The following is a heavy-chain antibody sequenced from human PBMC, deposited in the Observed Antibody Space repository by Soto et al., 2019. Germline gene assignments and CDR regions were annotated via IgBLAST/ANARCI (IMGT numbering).Heavy chain of an antibody. CDR3: GRLEGLATISYYFDY. V-gene: IGHV4-39*01. Sequence: PGGSLRLSCAASGFTFSSYAMSWVRQAPGKGLEWIGSVYYSGSTYYNPSLESRVTISVDKSKNQFSLELMSLSAADTAVYYCGRLEGLATISYYFDYWGQGALVTVSS. D-gene: IGHD3-9*01. CDR1: GFTFSSYA. CDR2: VYYSGST. J-gene: IGHJ4*02.